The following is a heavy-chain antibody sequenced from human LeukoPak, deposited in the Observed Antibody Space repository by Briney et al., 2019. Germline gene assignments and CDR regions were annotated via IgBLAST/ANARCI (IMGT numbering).Heavy chain of an antibody. V-gene: IGHV1-69*05. D-gene: IGHD3-10*01. Sequence: RASVKVSCKASGGTFSSYAISWVRQAPGQGLEWMGRIIPIFGTANYAQKFQGRVTITTDESTSTAYMELSSLRSEYTAVYYCPSDSHDGSGSRTLDYWGQGTLVTVSS. J-gene: IGHJ4*02. CDR2: IIPIFGTA. CDR1: GGTFSSYA. CDR3: PSDSHDGSGSRTLDY.